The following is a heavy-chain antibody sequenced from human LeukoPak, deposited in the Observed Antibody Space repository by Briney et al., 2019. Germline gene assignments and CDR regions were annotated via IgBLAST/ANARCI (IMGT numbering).Heavy chain of an antibody. Sequence: GGSLRLSCAASGFTFRNYAMSWVRQPPGKGLEWVSGISGSGGTTYYADSVKGRFTISRDNSKNTLYLQMNSLRAEDTAVYYCAKDHYDYIWGTYRPTEESYYWGQGTLVTVSS. CDR3: AKDHYDYIWGTYRPTEESYY. CDR1: GFTFRNYA. J-gene: IGHJ4*02. D-gene: IGHD3-16*02. CDR2: ISGSGGTT. V-gene: IGHV3-23*01.